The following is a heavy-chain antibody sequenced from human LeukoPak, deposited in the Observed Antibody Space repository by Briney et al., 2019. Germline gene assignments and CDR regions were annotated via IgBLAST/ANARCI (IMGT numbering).Heavy chain of an antibody. V-gene: IGHV4-61*02. CDR3: ARGSYSSGWSPGYYFDY. CDR2: IDTSEST. CDR1: GVSLSSGWYC. D-gene: IGHD6-19*01. J-gene: IGHJ4*02. Sequence: PSQTLSLTCTVSGVSLSSGWYCWSWIRQPAGKGLEGIRRIDTSESTNYNPSLKSRVTISVGTSKSQFSLKLSSVTAADTAVYYCARGSYSSGWSPGYYFDYWGQGTLVTVSS.